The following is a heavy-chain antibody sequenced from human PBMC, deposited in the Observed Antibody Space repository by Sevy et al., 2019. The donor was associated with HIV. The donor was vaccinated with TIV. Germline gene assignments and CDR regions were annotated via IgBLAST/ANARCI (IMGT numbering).Heavy chain of an antibody. Sequence: GGSLRLSCTASGFTFGEYAMSXFRQAPGKXLEWVXXIRXETYGGTTEYAASVKGRFTISRDDSKSIAYLQMNSLKTXDTAMYYCSREXSEGSVAQPDAFDIWGQGTMVTVSS. J-gene: IGHJ3*02. V-gene: IGHV3-49*03. CDR2: IRXETYGGTT. CDR3: SREXSEGSVAQPDAFDI. D-gene: IGHD6-19*01. CDR1: GFTFGEYA.